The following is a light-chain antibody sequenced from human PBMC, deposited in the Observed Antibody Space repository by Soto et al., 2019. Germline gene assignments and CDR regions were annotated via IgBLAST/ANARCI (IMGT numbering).Light chain of an antibody. CDR3: KQYNNWPRT. CDR1: QSVSSN. V-gene: IGKV3-15*01. J-gene: IGKJ1*01. Sequence: IVMTQSPATLSASPWERATLSCRASQSVSSNLAWYQQKPGQAPRLLIYGASTRATGIPARFSGSGSGTEFTLTISSLQSEDFAVYYCKQYNNWPRTFGQGTKVDI. CDR2: GAS.